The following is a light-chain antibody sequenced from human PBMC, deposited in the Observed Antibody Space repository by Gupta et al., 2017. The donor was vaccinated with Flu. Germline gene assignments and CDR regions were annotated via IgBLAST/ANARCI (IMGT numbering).Light chain of an antibody. J-gene: IGLJ1*01. V-gene: IGLV2-14*04. CDR3: SSYKSSSTPVV. CDR1: SSDVGGYNY. Sequence: ITISVTGTSSDVGGYNYVSWDQQQPGKAPKLMMYDVSNRPSGVSNRFSGYKSGNTASLTISGLQAEDEADYYCSSYKSSSTPVVFGTGTKVTVL. CDR2: DVS.